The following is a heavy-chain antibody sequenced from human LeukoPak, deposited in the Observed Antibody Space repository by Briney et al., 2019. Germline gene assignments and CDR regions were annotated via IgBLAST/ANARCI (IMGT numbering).Heavy chain of an antibody. J-gene: IGHJ4*02. V-gene: IGHV1-2*02. CDR1: GYTFTSYY. CDR3: ARNSAYYSSSDY. Sequence: GASVKVSCKASGYTFTSYYMHWVRQAPGQGLEWMGWINPNSGDTNYAQKFQGRVTMTRDTSISTAYMDLSGLRSDDTAVYYCARNSAYYSSSDYWGQGTLVTVSS. CDR2: INPNSGDT. D-gene: IGHD3-22*01.